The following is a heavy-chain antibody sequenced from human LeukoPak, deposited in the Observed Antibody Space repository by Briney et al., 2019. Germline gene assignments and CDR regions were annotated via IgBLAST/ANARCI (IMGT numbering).Heavy chain of an antibody. CDR3: ARGRFIVGAAYYFDY. D-gene: IGHD1-26*01. V-gene: IGHV1-69*13. Sequence: GASVKVSCKASGYTFTGYYMHWVRQAPGQGLEWMGGIIPIFGTANYAQKFQGRVTITADESTSTAYMELSSLRSEDTAVYYCARGRFIVGAAYYFDYWGQGTLVTVSS. CDR2: IIPIFGTA. CDR1: GYTFTGYY. J-gene: IGHJ4*02.